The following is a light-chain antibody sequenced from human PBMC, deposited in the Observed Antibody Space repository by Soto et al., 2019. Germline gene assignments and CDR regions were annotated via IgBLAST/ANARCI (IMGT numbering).Light chain of an antibody. Sequence: DIVLTQSPGTLSLSPGERATLSCRASQSVSSSYLAWYQQTPGQAPRLLIYGASSRATGIPDRFSASGSGTDFTLTISRLEPEDFAVYYCQQYGSSPLTFGGGTKVEIK. CDR1: QSVSSSY. CDR3: QQYGSSPLT. V-gene: IGKV3-20*01. CDR2: GAS. J-gene: IGKJ4*01.